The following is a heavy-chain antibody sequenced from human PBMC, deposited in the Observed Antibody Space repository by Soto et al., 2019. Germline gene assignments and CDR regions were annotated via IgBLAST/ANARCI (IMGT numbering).Heavy chain of an antibody. Sequence: PSETLSLTCTVSGGSISSGGYYWSWIRQHPGKGLEWIGYIYYSGSTYYNPSLKSRVTISVDKSKNQFSLKLSSVTAADTAVYYCASGPGTEKSYYYYYGMDVWGQGTTVTVSS. D-gene: IGHD6-13*01. V-gene: IGHV4-31*03. CDR3: ASGPGTEKSYYYYYGMDV. CDR1: GGSISSGGYY. CDR2: IYYSGST. J-gene: IGHJ6*02.